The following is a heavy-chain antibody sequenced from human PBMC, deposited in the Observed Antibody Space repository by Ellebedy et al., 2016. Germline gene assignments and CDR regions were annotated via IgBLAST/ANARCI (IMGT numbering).Heavy chain of an antibody. V-gene: IGHV4-59*01. CDR2: NYYSGST. D-gene: IGHD3-10*01. J-gene: IGHJ1*01. Sequence: SETLSLTCTVSGGSISSYYWSWIRQPPGKGLEWIGYNYYSGSTNYNPSLKSRVTISVATSKNQFSLKLTSVTAADTAVYYCARVEGSGNYRHFQHWGQGTLVTVSS. CDR1: GGSISSYY. CDR3: ARVEGSGNYRHFQH.